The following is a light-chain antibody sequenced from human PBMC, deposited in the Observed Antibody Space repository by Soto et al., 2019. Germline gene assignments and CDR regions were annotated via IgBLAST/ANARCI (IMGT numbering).Light chain of an antibody. CDR2: GAS. CDR1: QSVSSSY. V-gene: IGKV3-20*01. Sequence: EIVLTQSPGTLSLSPGERATLSCRASQSVSSSYLAWYQQKPGQAPRLLIYGASSRATGIPDRFSGSGSGTDFTLTISRLEPEDLAVYYCQQYRSSPPYPFGQGTKLEIK. CDR3: QQYRSSPPYP. J-gene: IGKJ2*01.